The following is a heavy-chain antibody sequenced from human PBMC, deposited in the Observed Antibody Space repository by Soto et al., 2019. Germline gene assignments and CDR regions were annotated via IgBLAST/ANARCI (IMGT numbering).Heavy chain of an antibody. D-gene: IGHD6-19*01. CDR1: GGSISSSSYY. CDR3: ARRFRSGLSNWFDP. V-gene: IGHV4-39*01. J-gene: IGHJ5*02. CDR2: IYYSGST. Sequence: SETLSLTCTVSGGSISSSSYYWGWIRQPPGKGLEWIGSIYYSGSTYYNPSLKSRVTISVDTSKNQFSLKLSSVTAADTAVYYCARRFRSGLSNWFDPWGQGTLVTVSS.